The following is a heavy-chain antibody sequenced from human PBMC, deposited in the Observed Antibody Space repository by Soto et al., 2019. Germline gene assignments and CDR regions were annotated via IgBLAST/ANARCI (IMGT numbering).Heavy chain of an antibody. CDR1: GGSVSSDSYY. CDR3: ARDPGTAPGRGSPDY. CDR2: IYNSGDT. D-gene: IGHD6-25*01. J-gene: IGHJ4*02. Sequence: QVQLQESGPGLVKPSETLSLTCTVSGGSVSSDSYYWTWIRQPPGKGLEWIGLIYNSGDTNYNPSLKSRVTMSLDTSKNQFSLKLNSVTAADTAVYYCARDPGTAPGRGSPDYWGQGTLVTVSS. V-gene: IGHV4-61*01.